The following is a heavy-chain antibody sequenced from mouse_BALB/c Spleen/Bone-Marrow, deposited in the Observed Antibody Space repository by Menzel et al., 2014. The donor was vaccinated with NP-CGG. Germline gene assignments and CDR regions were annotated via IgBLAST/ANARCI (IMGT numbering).Heavy chain of an antibody. D-gene: IGHD4-1*01. Sequence: VQLKDSGGGLVQPGGSMKLSCVASGFTFSSYWMSWVRQSPEKGLEWVAEIRLKSDNYATHYAESVKGKFTISRDDSKSRLYLQMNSLRTEDTGIYYCSGWDQFAFWGQGTLVTVSA. V-gene: IGHV6-6*02. CDR2: IRLKSDNYAT. CDR1: GFTFSSYW. CDR3: SGWDQFAF. J-gene: IGHJ3*01.